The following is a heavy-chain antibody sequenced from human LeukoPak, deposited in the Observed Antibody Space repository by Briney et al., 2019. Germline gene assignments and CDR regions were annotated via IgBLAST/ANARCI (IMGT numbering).Heavy chain of an antibody. J-gene: IGHJ6*02. V-gene: IGHV1-46*01. CDR2: INPSGGST. CDR1: GYTFTSYY. Sequence: ASVKVSCKASGYTFTSYYMHWVRQAPGQGLEWMGIINPSGGSTSYAQKFQGRVTMTRDTSTSTVYMELSSLRSEDTAVYYCARGGYSYGYTAYYYHGMDVWGQGTTVTVSS. D-gene: IGHD5-18*01. CDR3: ARGGYSYGYTAYYYHGMDV.